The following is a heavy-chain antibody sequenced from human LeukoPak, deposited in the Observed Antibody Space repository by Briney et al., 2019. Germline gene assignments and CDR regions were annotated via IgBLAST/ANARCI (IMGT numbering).Heavy chain of an antibody. J-gene: IGHJ6*03. CDR3: ASGYCSSTSCYDYYYYYMDV. CDR2: IIPIFGTA. V-gene: IGHV1-69*05. D-gene: IGHD2-2*01. Sequence: SVKVSCKASGGTFSSYAISWVRQAPGQGLEWMGGIIPIFGTANYAQKFRGRVTITTDESTSTAYMELSSLRSEDTAVYYCASGYCSSTSCYDYYYYYMDVWGKGTTVTVSS. CDR1: GGTFSSYA.